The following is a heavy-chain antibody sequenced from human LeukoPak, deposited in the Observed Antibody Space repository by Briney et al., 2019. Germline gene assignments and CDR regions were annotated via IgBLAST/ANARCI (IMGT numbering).Heavy chain of an antibody. D-gene: IGHD2-21*01. V-gene: IGHV1-18*01. Sequence: GASVKVSCKASGYTFTSYGISWVRQAPGQGLEWMGWISAYNGNTNYAQKLQGRVTMTTDTSTSTAYMELRSPRSDDTAVYYCARAGFVGGDRPKTYFDYWGQGTLVTVSS. CDR3: ARAGFVGGDRPKTYFDY. CDR2: ISAYNGNT. CDR1: GYTFTSYG. J-gene: IGHJ4*02.